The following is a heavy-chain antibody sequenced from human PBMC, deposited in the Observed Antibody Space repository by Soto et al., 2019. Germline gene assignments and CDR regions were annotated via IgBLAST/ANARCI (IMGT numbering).Heavy chain of an antibody. D-gene: IGHD6-19*01. Sequence: QVQLVESGGGVVQPGRSLRLSCAASGFTFSSYAMHWVRQAPGKGLEWVAVISYDGSNKYYADSVKGRFTISRDNXKXXLYLQMNSVRAEDTAVYYCARDLRYSSGWYGSVDYWGQGTLVTVSS. CDR2: ISYDGSNK. CDR1: GFTFSSYA. V-gene: IGHV3-30-3*01. J-gene: IGHJ4*02. CDR3: ARDLRYSSGWYGSVDY.